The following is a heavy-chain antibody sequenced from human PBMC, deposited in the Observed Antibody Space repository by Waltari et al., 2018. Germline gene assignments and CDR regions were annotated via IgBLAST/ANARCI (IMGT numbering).Heavy chain of an antibody. CDR1: GFTFDDYA. CDR3: AKDRASYYYYGMDV. Sequence: EVQLVESGGGLVQPGRSLRLSCAASGFTFDDYAINWVRQAPGKGLEWVSGISWNSGSIGYADSVKGRFTISRDNAKNSLYLQMNSLRAEDMALYYCAKDRASYYYYGMDVWGQGTTVTVSS. V-gene: IGHV3-9*03. CDR2: ISWNSGSI. J-gene: IGHJ6*02. D-gene: IGHD1-26*01.